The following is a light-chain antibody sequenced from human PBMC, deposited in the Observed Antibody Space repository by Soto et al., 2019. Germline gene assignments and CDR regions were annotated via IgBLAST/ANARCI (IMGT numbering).Light chain of an antibody. J-gene: IGKJ2*01. CDR3: LQHKSHPST. Sequence: DIQMTQSPSSLSASVGDRVTITCRASQGIRNDLGWYQQKPGKDPKRLIYAASSLQSGVPSRIIGSGSVKEFTLTISSMQPEDVATYYCLQHKSHPSTFGQGTKLEL. V-gene: IGKV1-17*01. CDR2: AAS. CDR1: QGIRND.